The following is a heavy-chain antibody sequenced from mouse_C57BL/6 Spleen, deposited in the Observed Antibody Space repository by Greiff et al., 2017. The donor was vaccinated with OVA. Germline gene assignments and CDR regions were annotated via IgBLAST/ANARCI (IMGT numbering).Heavy chain of an antibody. J-gene: IGHJ4*01. D-gene: IGHD1-1*01. Sequence: VQLQQPGAELVKPGASVKMSCKASGYTFTSYWITWVKQRPGQGLEWIGDIYPGSGSTNYNEKFKSKATLTVDTSSSTAYMQLSSLTSEDSAVYYCARRGTTVVGYYYAMDYWGQGTSVTVSS. CDR2: IYPGSGST. CDR3: ARRGTTVVGYYYAMDY. V-gene: IGHV1-55*01. CDR1: GYTFTSYW.